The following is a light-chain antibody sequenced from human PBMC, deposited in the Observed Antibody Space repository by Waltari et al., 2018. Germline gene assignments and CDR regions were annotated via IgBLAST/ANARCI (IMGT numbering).Light chain of an antibody. CDR1: QNIDNN. V-gene: IGKV3-15*01. CDR2: GAS. CDR3: QQYNRWPPLT. Sequence: EVVMTQSPAALSVSPGERVTLSCKASQNIDNNLAWYQQKPGQSSKLLSYGASTRATGVPARFSGSGSATEFTLTISSLQSEDCAVFYCQQYNRWPPLTFGGGTKVEIK. J-gene: IGKJ4*01.